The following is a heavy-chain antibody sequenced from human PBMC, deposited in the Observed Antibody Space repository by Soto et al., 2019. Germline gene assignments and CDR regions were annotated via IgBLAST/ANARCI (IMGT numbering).Heavy chain of an antibody. CDR2: ISAYNGNT. J-gene: IGHJ4*02. CDR1: GYTFTSYG. D-gene: IGHD3-22*01. CDR3: ARFQEDYDSSGFDY. V-gene: IGHV1-18*01. Sequence: QVQLVQSGAEVKKPGASVKVSCKASGYTFTSYGISWVRQAPGQGLEWMGWISAYNGNTNYAQKLQGRVTMTTDTSTSTAYMELRSLGSAVTAVYYCARFQEDYDSSGFDYWGQGTLVTVSS.